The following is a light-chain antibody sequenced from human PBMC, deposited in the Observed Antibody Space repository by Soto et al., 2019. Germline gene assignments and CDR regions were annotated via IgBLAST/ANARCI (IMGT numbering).Light chain of an antibody. CDR2: KAS. J-gene: IGKJ1*01. CDR3: QQYNSYLWT. V-gene: IGKV1-5*03. Sequence: DIQMTQSPSTLSASVGDRVTITCRASQSTSSWLAWYQQKPGKAPKHLVYKASTLESGVPSRFSGSGSGTEFTLTISSLQPDDFATYYCQQYNSYLWTFGQGTKVEIK. CDR1: QSTSSW.